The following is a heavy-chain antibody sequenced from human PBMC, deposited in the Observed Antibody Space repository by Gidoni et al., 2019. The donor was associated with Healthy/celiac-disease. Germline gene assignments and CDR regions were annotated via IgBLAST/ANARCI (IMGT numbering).Heavy chain of an antibody. CDR2: ISYDGSNK. CDR1: GFTFSSYG. Sequence: QVQLVESGGGVVQPGRSLRLSCAASGFTFSSYGMHWVRQAPGKGLEWVAVISYDGSNKYYADSVKGRFTISRDNSKNTLYLQMNSLRAEDTAVYYCAKEAVAGLYWVDYWGQGTLVTVSS. J-gene: IGHJ4*02. CDR3: AKEAVAGLYWVDY. V-gene: IGHV3-30*18. D-gene: IGHD6-19*01.